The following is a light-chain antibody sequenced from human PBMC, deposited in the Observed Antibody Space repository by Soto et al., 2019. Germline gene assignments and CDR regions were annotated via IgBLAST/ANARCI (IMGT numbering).Light chain of an antibody. CDR2: GAS. J-gene: IGKJ5*01. CDR3: QQYNNWSIT. V-gene: IGKV3-15*01. CDR1: QSVSSN. Sequence: EMVMTQSQPTLSVSPGERAAASWMASQSVSSNLAWYQQKPGQAPRLLIYGASTRATGIPARFSGSGSGTEFTLTISSLQSEDFAVYYCQQYNNWSITFGQGTRLEI.